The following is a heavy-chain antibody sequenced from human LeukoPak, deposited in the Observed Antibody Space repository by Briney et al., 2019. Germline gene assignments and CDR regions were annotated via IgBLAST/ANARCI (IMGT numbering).Heavy chain of an antibody. CDR2: ISAYNGNT. CDR3: ARDHLGYFDDKTFDY. CDR1: GYTFTSYG. J-gene: IGHJ4*02. Sequence: ASVKVSCKASGYTFTSYGISWVRQAPGQGLEWMGWISAYNGNTNYAQKLQGRGTMTTDTSTSTAYMELRSLRSDDTAVYYCARDHLGYFDDKTFDYWGQGTLVTVSS. V-gene: IGHV1-18*01. D-gene: IGHD3-9*01.